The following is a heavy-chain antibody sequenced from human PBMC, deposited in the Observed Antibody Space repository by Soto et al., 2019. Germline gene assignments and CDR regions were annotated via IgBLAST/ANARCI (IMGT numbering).Heavy chain of an antibody. CDR1: NGSITNDNW. D-gene: IGHD5-12*01. J-gene: IGHJ5*02. CDR2: IYHTGST. Sequence: QVQLQESGPGLVKPSGTLSLTCAVSNGSITNDNWWSWVRQSPGKGLEWIGDIYHTGSTNYNPSLVSRVIISIDKAKNNSALRLSSGTAADTAVYYCARRWGALVTIAGWFGPWGQGTLVTVSS. V-gene: IGHV4-4*02. CDR3: ARRWGALVTIAGWFGP.